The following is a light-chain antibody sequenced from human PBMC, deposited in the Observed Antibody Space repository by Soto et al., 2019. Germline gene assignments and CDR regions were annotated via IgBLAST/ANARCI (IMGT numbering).Light chain of an antibody. V-gene: IGKV3-20*01. CDR3: QQYGSSPIT. Sequence: EIVLPQSPGTLSLSPGERATLSCRASQSVTNYLAWYQQKPGQAPRLLIYGAPSRATGIPDRFSGSGSGTDFTLTISRLEPEDFAVYYCQQYGSSPITFGGGTKVDIK. CDR2: GAP. J-gene: IGKJ4*01. CDR1: QSVTNY.